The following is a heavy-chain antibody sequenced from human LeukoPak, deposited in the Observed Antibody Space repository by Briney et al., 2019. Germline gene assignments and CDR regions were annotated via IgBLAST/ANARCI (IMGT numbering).Heavy chain of an antibody. CDR2: ISYDGSNK. CDR3: AREEDIVVVPAAPPDY. V-gene: IGHV3-30*04. CDR1: GFTFSSYA. Sequence: GGSLRLSCAASGFTFSSYAMHWVRQAPGKGLEWVAVISYDGSNKYYADSVKGRFTISRDNSKNTLYLQMNSLRAEDTAVYYCAREEDIVVVPAAPPDYWGQGTVVTVSS. J-gene: IGHJ4*02. D-gene: IGHD2-2*01.